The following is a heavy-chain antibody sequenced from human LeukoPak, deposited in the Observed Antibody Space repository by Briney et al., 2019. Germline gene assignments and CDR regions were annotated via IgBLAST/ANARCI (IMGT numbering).Heavy chain of an antibody. V-gene: IGHV1-3*01. CDR1: GYTFTSYA. D-gene: IGHD4-17*01. CDR3: ARAYGDYFDYFDY. CDR2: INAGNGNT. J-gene: IGHJ4*02. Sequence: ASVKVSCKASGYTFTSYAMHWVRHAPGQRLEWMGWINAGNGNTKYSQKFQGRVTITRDTSASTAYMELSSLRSEDTAVYYCARAYGDYFDYFDYWGQGTLVTVSS.